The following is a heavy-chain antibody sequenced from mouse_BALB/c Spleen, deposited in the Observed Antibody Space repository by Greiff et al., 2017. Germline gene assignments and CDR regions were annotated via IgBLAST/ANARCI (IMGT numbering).Heavy chain of an antibody. Sequence: QVQLQQPGAELVKPGASVKMSCKASGYTFTSYNMHWVKQTPGQGLEWIGAIYPGNGDTSYNQKFKGKATLTADKSSSTAYMQLSSLTSEDSAVYYCAREEYGRRYYYAMDYWGQGTSVTVSS. J-gene: IGHJ4*01. CDR1: GYTFTSYN. CDR3: AREEYGRRYYYAMDY. V-gene: IGHV1-12*01. CDR2: IYPGNGDT. D-gene: IGHD1-1*02.